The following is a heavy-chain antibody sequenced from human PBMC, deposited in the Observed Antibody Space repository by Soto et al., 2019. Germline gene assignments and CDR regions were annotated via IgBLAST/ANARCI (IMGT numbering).Heavy chain of an antibody. J-gene: IGHJ6*02. V-gene: IGHV3-33*01. CDR2: IWYDGSNK. CDR1: GFTFSSYG. Sequence: GGSLRLSCAASGFTFSSYGMHWVRQAPGKGLEWVAVIWYDGSNKYYADSVKGRFTISRDNSKNTLYLQMNSLRAEDTAVYYCARDMGREYQLHSKVTTYGMDVWGQGTTVTVSS. D-gene: IGHD2-2*01. CDR3: ARDMGREYQLHSKVTTYGMDV.